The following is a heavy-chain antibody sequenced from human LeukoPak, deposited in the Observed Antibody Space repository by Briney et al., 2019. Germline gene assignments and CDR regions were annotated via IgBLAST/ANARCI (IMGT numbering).Heavy chain of an antibody. D-gene: IGHD2-2*01. CDR2: ISAYNGNT. CDR1: GYTFTSYG. V-gene: IGHV1-18*01. J-gene: IGHJ4*02. Sequence: ASVKVSCEASGYTFTSYGISWVRQAPGQGLEWMGWISAYNGNTNYAQKLQGRVTMTTDTSTSTAYMELRSLRSEDTAVYYCARDGCSSTSWYAPPCDYWGQGTLDTVPS. CDR3: ARDGCSSTSWYAPPCDY.